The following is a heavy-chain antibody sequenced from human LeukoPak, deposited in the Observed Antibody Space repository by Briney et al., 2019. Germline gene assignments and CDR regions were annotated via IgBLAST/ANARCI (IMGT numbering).Heavy chain of an antibody. Sequence: GASVKVSCKASGCTFTGYYMHWVRQAPGQGLEWMGWMNPNSGNTGYAQKFQGRVTMTRNTSISTAYMELSSLRSEDTAVYYCASPLYGSGSSFDPWGQGTLVTVSS. D-gene: IGHD3-10*01. V-gene: IGHV1-8*02. J-gene: IGHJ5*02. CDR3: ASPLYGSGSSFDP. CDR1: GCTFTGYY. CDR2: MNPNSGNT.